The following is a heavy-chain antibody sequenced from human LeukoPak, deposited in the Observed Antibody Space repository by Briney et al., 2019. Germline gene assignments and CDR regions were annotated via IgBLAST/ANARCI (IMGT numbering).Heavy chain of an antibody. J-gene: IGHJ4*02. D-gene: IGHD3-16*01. V-gene: IGHV4-59*01. CDR3: ARDPGWGFDY. CDR1: GGSISSYY. CDR2: IYYSGST. Sequence: PSETLSLTCTVSGGSISSYYWSWIRQPPGKGLEWIGYIYYSGSTNYSPSLKSRVTISVDTSKNQFSLKLSSVTAADTAVYYCARDPGWGFDYWGQGTLVTVSS.